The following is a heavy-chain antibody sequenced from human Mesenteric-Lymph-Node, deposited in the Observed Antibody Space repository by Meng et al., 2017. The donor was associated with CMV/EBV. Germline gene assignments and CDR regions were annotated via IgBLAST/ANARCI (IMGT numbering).Heavy chain of an antibody. J-gene: IGHJ4*02. Sequence: GGSLRLSCAASGFTVSSNYMSWVRQAPGKGLEWVSSISSSSSYIYYADSVKGRFTISRDNAKNSLYLQMNSLRAEDTAVYYCARDKAVSNFDYWGQGTLVTVSS. CDR1: GFTVSSNY. CDR3: ARDKAVSNFDY. V-gene: IGHV3-21*01. D-gene: IGHD3-3*02. CDR2: ISSSSSYI.